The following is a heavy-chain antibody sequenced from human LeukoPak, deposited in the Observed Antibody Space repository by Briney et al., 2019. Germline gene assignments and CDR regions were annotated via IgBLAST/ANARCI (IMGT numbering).Heavy chain of an antibody. CDR2: ISWNSGSI. CDR3: ARLAVDFDC. J-gene: IGHJ4*02. D-gene: IGHD3-3*02. Sequence: GGSLRLSCAASGFTFNKYAMHWVRQAPGKGLEWVSGISWNSGSIGYADSVKGRFTISRDNAKNSLYVQMNSLRAEDTGVYYCARLAVDFDCWGQGTLVTVSS. CDR1: GFTFNKYA. V-gene: IGHV3-9*01.